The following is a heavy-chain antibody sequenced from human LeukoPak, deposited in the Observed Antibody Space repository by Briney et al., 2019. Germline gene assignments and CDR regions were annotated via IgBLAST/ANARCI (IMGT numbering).Heavy chain of an antibody. V-gene: IGHV3-11*01. J-gene: IGHJ4*02. CDR2: ISSSGSTI. Sequence: GGSLRLSCAASGFTFSDYYMSWIRQAPGKGLEWVSYISSSGSTIYYADSVKGRFTISRDNAKNSLYLQMNSPRAEDTAVYYCAREREWLRHDFDYWGQGTLVTVSS. CDR3: AREREWLRHDFDY. CDR1: GFTFSDYY. D-gene: IGHD5-12*01.